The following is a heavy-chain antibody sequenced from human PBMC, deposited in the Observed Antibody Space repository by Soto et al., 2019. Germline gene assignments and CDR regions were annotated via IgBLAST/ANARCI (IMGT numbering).Heavy chain of an antibody. CDR1: GFTFSSYS. CDR2: ISSSSSYI. CDR3: AGGVYCSGGTCYSYGMDV. J-gene: IGHJ6*02. D-gene: IGHD2-15*01. V-gene: IGHV3-21*01. Sequence: EVQLVESGGGLVKPGGSLRLSCAASGFTFSSYSMNWVRQAPGKGLEWVSSISSSSSYIYYADSVKGRFTISSDNAKNSLYLQMNSLRAEDTAVYYCAGGVYCSGGTCYSYGMDVWGRGTTVTVSS.